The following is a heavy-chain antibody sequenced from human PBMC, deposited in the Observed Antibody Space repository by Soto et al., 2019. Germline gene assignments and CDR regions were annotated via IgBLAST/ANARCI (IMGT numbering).Heavy chain of an antibody. Sequence: VQLLESGGGLVQPGGSLRLSCAASGFIFRDYSMNWVRQAPGKGLEWVSGISGSGDSARYADSVKGRFTISRDNSRDTLYLHMNSLRVDDTAVYDCGKERRGSGWSVCDFWGQGDLVTVSS. CDR1: GFIFRDYS. J-gene: IGHJ4*02. CDR3: GKERRGSGWSVCDF. D-gene: IGHD6-19*01. CDR2: ISGSGDSA. V-gene: IGHV3-23*01.